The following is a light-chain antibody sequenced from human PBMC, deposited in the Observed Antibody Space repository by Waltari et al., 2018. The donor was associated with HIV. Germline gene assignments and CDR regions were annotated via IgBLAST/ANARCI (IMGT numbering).Light chain of an antibody. V-gene: IGLV2-14*01. CDR2: EVS. CDR1: SSYVGGYNY. Sequence: QSALTQPASVSGSPGQSITIPCTGTSSYVGGYNYFSWYQQHPGKAPNLMIYEVSNRPSGVSNRFSGSKSGNTASLTISGLQAEDEADYYCSSYTSSSTRVFGGGTNLTVL. CDR3: SSYTSSSTRV. J-gene: IGLJ3*02.